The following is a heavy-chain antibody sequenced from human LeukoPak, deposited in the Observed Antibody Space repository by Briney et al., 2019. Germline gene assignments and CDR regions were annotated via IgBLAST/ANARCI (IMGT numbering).Heavy chain of an antibody. Sequence: GGSLRLSCAASEFSVGSNYMTWVRQAPGKGLEWVSLIYSGGSTYYADSVKGRFTVSRDNSKNTLYLQMNSLRAEDTAVYYCARRTSRPGWGVGAKIDPWGQGTLVTVSS. CDR2: IYSGGST. D-gene: IGHD1-26*01. CDR3: ARRTSRPGWGVGAKIDP. J-gene: IGHJ5*02. V-gene: IGHV3-66*04. CDR1: EFSVGSNY.